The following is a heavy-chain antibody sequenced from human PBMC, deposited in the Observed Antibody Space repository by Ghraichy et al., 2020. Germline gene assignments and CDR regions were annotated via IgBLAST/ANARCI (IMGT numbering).Heavy chain of an antibody. CDR2: IYHSGST. Sequence: SETLSLTCTVSGGSISSGGYSWSWIRQPPGKGLEWIGYIYHSGSTYYNPSLKSRVTISVDRSKNQFSLKLSSVTAADTAVYYCARDHCSGGSCTFDYWGQGTLVTVSS. D-gene: IGHD2-15*01. CDR3: ARDHCSGGSCTFDY. CDR1: GGSISSGGYS. V-gene: IGHV4-30-2*01. J-gene: IGHJ4*02.